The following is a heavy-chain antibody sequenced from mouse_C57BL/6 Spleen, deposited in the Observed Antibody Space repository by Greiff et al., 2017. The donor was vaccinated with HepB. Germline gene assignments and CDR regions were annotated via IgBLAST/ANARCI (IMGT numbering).Heavy chain of an antibody. CDR1: GFNIKNTY. V-gene: IGHV14-3*01. CDR2: IDPANGNT. CDR3: ARRDYYGSSPYWYFDV. Sequence: EVQLQQSVAELVRPGASVKLSCTASGFNIKNTYMHWVKQRPEQGLEWIGRIDPANGNTKYAPKFQGKATITADTSSNTAYLQLSSLTSEDTAIYYWARRDYYGSSPYWYFDVWGTGTTVTVSS. D-gene: IGHD1-1*01. J-gene: IGHJ1*03.